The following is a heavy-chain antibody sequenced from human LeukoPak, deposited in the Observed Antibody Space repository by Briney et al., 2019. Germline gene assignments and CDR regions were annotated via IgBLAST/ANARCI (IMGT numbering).Heavy chain of an antibody. CDR3: ARDKRRITIFGVAPPFDYYYYGMDV. J-gene: IGHJ6*02. CDR2: ISSSSSYI. D-gene: IGHD3-3*01. Sequence: GGSLRLSCAASGFTFSSYSMNWVRQAPGKGLEWVSSISSSSSYIYYADSVKGRFTISRDNAKNSLYLQMNSLRAEDAAVYYCARDKRRITIFGVAPPFDYYYYGMDVWGQGTTVTVSS. V-gene: IGHV3-21*01. CDR1: GFTFSSYS.